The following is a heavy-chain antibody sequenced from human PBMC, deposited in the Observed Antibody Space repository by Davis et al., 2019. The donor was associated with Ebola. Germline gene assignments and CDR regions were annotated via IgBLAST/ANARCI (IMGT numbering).Heavy chain of an antibody. V-gene: IGHV1-8*01. J-gene: IGHJ5*02. Sequence: AASVKVSCKASGYTFTDYDIHWVRWATGQGLEWMGWMEPNSGNTGYAQKFQGRVTITADKSTNTAYMELRSLRSEDTAYYYCATDNLLQGVSWGQGTLITDSA. CDR3: ATDNLLQGVS. D-gene: IGHD3-10*01. CDR2: MEPNSGNT. CDR1: GYTFTDYD.